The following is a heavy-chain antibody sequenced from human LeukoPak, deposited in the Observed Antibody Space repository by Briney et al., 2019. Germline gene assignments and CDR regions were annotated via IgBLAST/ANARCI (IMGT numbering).Heavy chain of an antibody. CDR3: AREPYYDYVWGSYRWYYYYYMDV. D-gene: IGHD3-16*02. J-gene: IGHJ6*03. CDR2: IKQDGSEK. V-gene: IGHV3-7*01. CDR1: GFTFSSYW. Sequence: GGSLRLSCAASGFTFSSYWMSWVRQAPGKGLEWVANIKQDGSEKYYVDSVKGRFTISRDNAKNSLYLQMNSLRAEDTAVYYCAREPYYDYVWGSYRWYYYYYMDVWGKGTTVTVSS.